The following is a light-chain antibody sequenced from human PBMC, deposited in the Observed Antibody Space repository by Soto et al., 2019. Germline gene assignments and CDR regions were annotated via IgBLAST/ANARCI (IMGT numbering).Light chain of an antibody. CDR1: QSISSW. CDR3: QQYNSYSPST. CDR2: DAS. Sequence: DIQMTQSPSTLSASVGDRVTITCRASQSISSWLAWYQQKPGKAPKLLIYDASSLESGVPSRFSGSASGTEFTLTISRLQPDDFSTCDCQQYNSYSPSTFFQGTMLEIK. J-gene: IGKJ2*01. V-gene: IGKV1-5*01.